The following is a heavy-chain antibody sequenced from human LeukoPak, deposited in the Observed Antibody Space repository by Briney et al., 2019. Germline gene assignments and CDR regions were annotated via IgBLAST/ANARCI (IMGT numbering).Heavy chain of an antibody. CDR2: IYYSGST. J-gene: IGHJ4*02. CDR1: GGSISSYY. D-gene: IGHD6-19*01. Sequence: SETLSLTCTVSGGSISSYYWSWIRQPPGKGLEWIGYIYYSGSTNYNPPLKSRVTISVDTSKNQFSLKLSSVTAADTAVYYCARHTSRIAVAGFDYWGQGTLVTASS. CDR3: ARHTSRIAVAGFDY. V-gene: IGHV4-59*08.